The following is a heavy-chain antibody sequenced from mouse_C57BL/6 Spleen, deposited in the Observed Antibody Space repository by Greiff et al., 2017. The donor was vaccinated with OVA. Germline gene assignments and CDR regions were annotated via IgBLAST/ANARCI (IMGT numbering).Heavy chain of an antibody. CDR2: INPNNGGT. V-gene: IGHV1-26*01. D-gene: IGHD3-3*01. J-gene: IGHJ4*01. CDR1: GYTFTDYY. CDR3: AREGPYYYAMDY. Sequence: VQLQQSGPELVKPGASVKISCKASGYTFTDYYMNWVKQSHGKSLEWIGDINPNNGGTSYNQKFKGKATLTVDKSSSTAYMELRSLTSEDSAVYYCAREGPYYYAMDYWGQGTSVTVSS.